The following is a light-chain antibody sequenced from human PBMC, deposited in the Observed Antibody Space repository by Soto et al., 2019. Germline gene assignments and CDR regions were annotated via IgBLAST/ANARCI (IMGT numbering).Light chain of an antibody. CDR3: QVWDGSSDPWV. V-gene: IGLV3-21*04. CDR1: NIGSKS. J-gene: IGLJ3*02. Sequence: SYELTQPPSVSVAPGKTARITCGGNNIGSKSVHWYQQKPGQAPVLVIYYDSDRPSGIPERFSGSNSGNTATLTISRVEAGDEAEYYCQVWDGSSDPWVFGGGTKLTVL. CDR2: YDS.